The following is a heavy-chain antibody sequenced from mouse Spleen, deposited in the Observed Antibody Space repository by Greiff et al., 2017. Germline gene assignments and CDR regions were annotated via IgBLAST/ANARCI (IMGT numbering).Heavy chain of an antibody. CDR3: TRHYYCSSYGGYAMDY. Sequence: VQLQQSGAELVRPGASVKLSCTASGFNITDDYMHWVKQRPEQGLEWIGWIDPENGDTEYASKFQGKATITADTSSNTAYLQLSSLTSEDTAVYYCTRHYYCSSYGGYAMDYWGQGTSVTVSS. CDR1: GFNITDDY. V-gene: IGHV14-4*01. J-gene: IGHJ4*01. D-gene: IGHD1-1*01. CDR2: IDPENGDT.